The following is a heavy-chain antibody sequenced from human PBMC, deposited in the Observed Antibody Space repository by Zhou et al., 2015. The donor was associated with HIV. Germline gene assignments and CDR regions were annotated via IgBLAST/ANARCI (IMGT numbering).Heavy chain of an antibody. CDR1: GGTFSSYA. J-gene: IGHJ6*02. CDR3: ARDLEETIFGVVIPSPDYYYGMDV. D-gene: IGHD3-3*01. CDR2: IIPIFGTA. V-gene: IGHV1-69*06. Sequence: QVQLVQSGAEVKKPGSSVKVSCKASGGTFSSYAISWVRQAPGQGLEWMGGIIPIFGTANYAQKFQGRVTITADKSTSTAYMELSSLRSEDTAVYYCARDLEETIFGVVIPSPDYYYGMDVWGQGTTVTVSS.